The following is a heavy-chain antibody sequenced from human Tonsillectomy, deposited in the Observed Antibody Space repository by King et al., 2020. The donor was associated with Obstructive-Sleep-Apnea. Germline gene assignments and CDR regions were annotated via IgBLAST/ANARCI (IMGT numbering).Heavy chain of an antibody. CDR1: GFTFSSSV. J-gene: IGHJ5*02. CDR3: ASLDSGYDFRNWFDP. Sequence: VQLVESGGGVVQPGRSLRLSCAASGFTFSSSVMHWVRQAPGKGLEWVAVISYDGSNKYYADSVKGRFTISRDNSKNTLFLQMNRLRAEDTAVYYCASLDSGYDFRNWFDPWGQGTLVTVSS. CDR2: ISYDGSNK. V-gene: IGHV3-30-3*01. D-gene: IGHD5-12*01.